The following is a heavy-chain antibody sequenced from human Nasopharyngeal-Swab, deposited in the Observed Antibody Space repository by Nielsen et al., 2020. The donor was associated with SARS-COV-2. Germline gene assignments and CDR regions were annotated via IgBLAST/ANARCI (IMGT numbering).Heavy chain of an antibody. CDR3: AKDHSSCWGGDY. CDR2: INTDGTTT. CDR1: GFTFSSYW. V-gene: IGHV3-74*01. J-gene: IGHJ4*02. D-gene: IGHD6-19*01. Sequence: GGSLRLSCAASGFTFSSYWMHWVRQPPGKGLQWVSRINTDGTTTNYADSVKGRFTISRDNAKNTVYLQMNSLSVEDTAVYYCAKDHSSCWGGDYWGQGTLVAVSS.